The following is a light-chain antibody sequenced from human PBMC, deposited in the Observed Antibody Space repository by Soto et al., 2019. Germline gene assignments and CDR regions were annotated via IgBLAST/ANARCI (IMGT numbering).Light chain of an antibody. Sequence: DIQMTQSPSTLSASVGDRVTITCRASQSISGSLAWYQQKPGKAPKLLIYEASNLKSGVPSRFSGSGSVTDYTLTISSLQPDDAARYYCQQYNGFWTFGQGTRVEIK. CDR3: QQYNGFWT. V-gene: IGKV1-5*03. J-gene: IGKJ1*01. CDR1: QSISGS. CDR2: EAS.